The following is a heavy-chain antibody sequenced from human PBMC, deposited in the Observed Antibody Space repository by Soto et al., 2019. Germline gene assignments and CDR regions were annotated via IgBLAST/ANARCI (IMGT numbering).Heavy chain of an antibody. V-gene: IGHV3-23*01. Sequence: QLLQSGGGLVQPGGSLTLSCAASGFTFGTTDMSWVRQAPGEGLEWVSTIDGSGGITYYADSVKGRFTISRDNSRNTVYLQRNSLRGDDTALYYCVKNSGWVNTWGQGALVTVSS. CDR1: GFTFGTTD. J-gene: IGHJ5*02. D-gene: IGHD3-10*01. CDR2: IDGSGGIT. CDR3: VKNSGWVNT.